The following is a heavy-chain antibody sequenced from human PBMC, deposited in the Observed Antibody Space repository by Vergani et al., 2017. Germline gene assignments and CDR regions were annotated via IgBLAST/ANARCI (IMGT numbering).Heavy chain of an antibody. CDR1: GGSISSYY. Sequence: QVQLQESGPGLVKPSETLSLTCTVSGGSISSYYWSWIRQPPGKGLEWIGEINHSGSTNYNPSLKSRVTMSVDTSKNQFSLKLSSVTAADTAVYYCARGNSYGDYPSDAFDIWGQGTMVTVSS. D-gene: IGHD4-17*01. CDR3: ARGNSYGDYPSDAFDI. CDR2: INHSGST. V-gene: IGHV4-59*12. J-gene: IGHJ3*02.